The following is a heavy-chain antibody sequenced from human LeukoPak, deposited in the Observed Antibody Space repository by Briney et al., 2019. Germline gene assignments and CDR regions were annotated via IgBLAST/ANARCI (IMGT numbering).Heavy chain of an antibody. J-gene: IGHJ4*02. V-gene: IGHV3-23*01. CDR3: AKTTGNIAGAYFDY. CDR1: GFTFSSYA. Sequence: GGSLRLSCAASGFTFSSYAMSWVRQAPGKGLEWVSAVSGSGGTSYYADSVKGRFTISREDSKNTLHLQMNSLRAEDTAVHYCAKTTGNIAGAYFDYWGQGALVTVSS. CDR2: VSGSGGTS. D-gene: IGHD1-26*01.